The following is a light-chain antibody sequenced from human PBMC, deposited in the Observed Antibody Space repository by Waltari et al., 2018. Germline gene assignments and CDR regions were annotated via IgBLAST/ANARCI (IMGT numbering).Light chain of an antibody. Sequence: DIQMTQSPSSLSASLGDRVTITCQASQVISVFLNWYQQKPGEAPNLLIYDASILQAGVPSRFSGGGSGTDFTLTISSLQPEDVATYYCQQYDDLPPFTFGPGTKVDLK. CDR2: DAS. CDR3: QQYDDLPPFT. CDR1: QVISVF. J-gene: IGKJ3*01. V-gene: IGKV1-33*01.